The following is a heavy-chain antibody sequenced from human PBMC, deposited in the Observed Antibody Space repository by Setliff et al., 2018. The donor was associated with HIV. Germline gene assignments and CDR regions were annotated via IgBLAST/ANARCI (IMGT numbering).Heavy chain of an antibody. CDR2: IYTRGNT. CDR1: GVTISSHF. Sequence: SETLSLTCSVSGVTISSHFWTWIRQAAGKGLEWIGRIYTRGNTNYNPSLRSRVTMSVDTSKNQFSLKVTSVTAADTAVYYCARDLRGTQSSDYWGQGTLVTVSS. V-gene: IGHV4-4*07. J-gene: IGHJ4*02. D-gene: IGHD1-1*01. CDR3: ARDLRGTQSSDY.